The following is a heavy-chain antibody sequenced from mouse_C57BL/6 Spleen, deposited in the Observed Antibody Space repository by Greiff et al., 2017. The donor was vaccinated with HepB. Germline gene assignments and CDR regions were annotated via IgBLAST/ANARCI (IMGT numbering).Heavy chain of an antibody. CDR1: GYAFSSSW. V-gene: IGHV1-82*01. CDR3: ARWGSSGGAMDY. D-gene: IGHD3-2*02. Sequence: VQLQQSGPELVKPGASVKISCKASGYAFSSSWMNWVKQRPGKGLEWIGRIYPGDGDTNYNGKFKGKATLTADTSSSTAYMQLSSLTSEDSAVYFCARWGSSGGAMDYWGQGTSVTVSS. CDR2: IYPGDGDT. J-gene: IGHJ4*01.